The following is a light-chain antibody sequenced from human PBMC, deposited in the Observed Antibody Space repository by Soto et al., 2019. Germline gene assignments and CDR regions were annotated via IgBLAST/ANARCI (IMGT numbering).Light chain of an antibody. CDR1: QGISRW. V-gene: IGKV1-12*01. CDR3: QQANSFPLA. Sequence: DIPMTQSPSSVSASVGDRVTITCRASQGISRWLAWYQQKPGKAPKLLIYAASSLQGGVPSRFSGSGSGTDFTLTSSSRQPEDFATYYCQQANSFPLAFGGGTKVEIK. J-gene: IGKJ4*01. CDR2: AAS.